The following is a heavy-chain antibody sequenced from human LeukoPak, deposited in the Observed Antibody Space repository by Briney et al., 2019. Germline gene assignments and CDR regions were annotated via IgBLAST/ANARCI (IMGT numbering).Heavy chain of an antibody. CDR3: ARGRGGYYFDY. J-gene: IGHJ4*02. D-gene: IGHD3-10*01. CDR2: ISSTNSYI. CDR1: GFTFSSYA. V-gene: IGHV3-21*01. Sequence: GGSLRLSCAASGFTFSSYAMSWVRQAPGKGLEWVSSISSTNSYIYYADSMKGRFTISRDNAKNSLNLQMNSLRAEDTAVYYCARGRGGYYFDYWGQGTLVTVSS.